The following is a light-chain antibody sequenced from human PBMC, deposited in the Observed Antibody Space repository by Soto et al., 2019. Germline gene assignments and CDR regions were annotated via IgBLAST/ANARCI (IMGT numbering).Light chain of an antibody. CDR3: QRSLNTPLR. Sequence: DIQMTQSPASLSVSVGDRVTITCRASQSINNYLNWYLQRPGQAPKLLIRSASTLQRGVPSRVSGRGLRTEFTLTSDHPEHRDFGTYYCQRSLNTPLRFSQGTRLDIK. CDR2: SAS. V-gene: IGKV1-39*01. J-gene: IGKJ5*01. CDR1: QSINNY.